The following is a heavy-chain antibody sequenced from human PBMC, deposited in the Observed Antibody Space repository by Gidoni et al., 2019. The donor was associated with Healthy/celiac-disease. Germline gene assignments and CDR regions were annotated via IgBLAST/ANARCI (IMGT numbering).Heavy chain of an antibody. J-gene: IGHJ6*02. CDR1: GFTFSSYG. CDR3: AREPQNYDFWSGYYVGRDGMDV. Sequence: QVQLVESGGGVVQPGRALRLSCAASGFTFSSYGMHWVRQAPGKGLEWVAVIWYDGSNKYYADPVKGRFTISRDNSKNTLHLQMNSLRAEDTAVYYCAREPQNYDFWSGYYVGRDGMDVWGQGTTVTVSS. CDR2: IWYDGSNK. V-gene: IGHV3-33*01. D-gene: IGHD3-3*01.